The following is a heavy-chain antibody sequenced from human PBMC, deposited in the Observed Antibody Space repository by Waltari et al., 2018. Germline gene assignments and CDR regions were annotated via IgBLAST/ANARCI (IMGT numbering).Heavy chain of an antibody. CDR3: ARESAFSTSWYPGFDP. D-gene: IGHD2-2*01. V-gene: IGHV1-2*06. Sequence: QVELVQSGAEVRKPGASVKVSCKASGYSLTSYYMHWVRQAPGLGLEWMGRINPNSGDTNSAQKFQGRVTLTRDTSVNTAFLELRSLTSDDTAVYFCARESAFSTSWYPGFDPWGQGTLVTVAS. CDR1: GYSLTSYY. CDR2: INPNSGDT. J-gene: IGHJ5*02.